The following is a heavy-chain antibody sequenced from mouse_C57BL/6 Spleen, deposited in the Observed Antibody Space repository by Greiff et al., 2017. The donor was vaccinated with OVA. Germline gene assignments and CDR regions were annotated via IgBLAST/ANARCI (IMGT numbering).Heavy chain of an antibody. Sequence: QVHVKQPGAELVKPGASVKMSCKASGYTFTSYWITWVKQRPGQGLEWIGDIYPGSGSTNYNEKFKSKATLTVGTSSSTAYMQLSSLTSEDSAVYYCARLDSSGYLDYWGQGTTLTVSS. J-gene: IGHJ2*01. V-gene: IGHV1-55*01. D-gene: IGHD3-2*02. CDR2: IYPGSGST. CDR3: ARLDSSGYLDY. CDR1: GYTFTSYW.